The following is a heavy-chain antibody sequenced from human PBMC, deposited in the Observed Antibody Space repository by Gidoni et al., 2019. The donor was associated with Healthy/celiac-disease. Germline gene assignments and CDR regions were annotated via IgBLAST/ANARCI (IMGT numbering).Heavy chain of an antibody. D-gene: IGHD2-15*01. Sequence: EVQLLESGGGLVQPGGSLRLSCAASGFTFSSYAMSWVRQAPGKGLEWVSAISGSGGSTYYADSVKGRFTISRDNSKNTLYLQMNRLRAEDTAVYYCAKDSPGYCSGGSCYSGAFDIWGQGTMVTVSS. CDR2: ISGSGGST. J-gene: IGHJ3*02. CDR3: AKDSPGYCSGGSCYSGAFDI. V-gene: IGHV3-23*01. CDR1: GFTFSSYA.